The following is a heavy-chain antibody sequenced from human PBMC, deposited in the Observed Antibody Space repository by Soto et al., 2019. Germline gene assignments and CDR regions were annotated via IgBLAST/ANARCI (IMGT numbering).Heavy chain of an antibody. V-gene: IGHV3-21*01. CDR1: GFTFSSYS. CDR3: ARAGNYYDSSGYLSAFDI. Sequence: EVQLVESGGGLVKPGGSLRLSCAASGFTFSSYSMNWVRQAPGKGLEWVSSISSSSSYIYYADSVKGRFTISRDNAKNSLYLQMNSRRAEDTAVYYCARAGNYYDSSGYLSAFDIWGQGTMVTVSS. D-gene: IGHD3-22*01. CDR2: ISSSSSYI. J-gene: IGHJ3*02.